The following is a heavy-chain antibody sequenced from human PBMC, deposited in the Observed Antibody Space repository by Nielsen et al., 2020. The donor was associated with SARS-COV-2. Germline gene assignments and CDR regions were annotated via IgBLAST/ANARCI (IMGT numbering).Heavy chain of an antibody. J-gene: IGHJ5*02. V-gene: IGHV3-11*01. CDR3: AGPAS. CDR1: GLTFSSYA. Sequence: GGSLRLSCAASGLTFSSYAMSWVRQAPGKGLEWVSYISRSGSIIQHADSVKGRFTISRDNAKNSLHLQMDNLRVEDTAVYYCAGPASWGQGTLVTVSS. D-gene: IGHD2-2*01. CDR2: ISRSGSII.